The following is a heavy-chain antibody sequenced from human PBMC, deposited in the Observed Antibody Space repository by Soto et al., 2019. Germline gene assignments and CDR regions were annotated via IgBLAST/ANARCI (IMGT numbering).Heavy chain of an antibody. Sequence: EVQLLASGGGLVHPGGSLRLSCAASGLTFTSYAMSWVRQAPGKGLEWVSGLSGSGGTTYYADSVKGRFIITRDNSNNAPYLQMDRLRAEDTAVYYCAKVRRSSRVPGYYFKSRGQGSLVTVSS. V-gene: IGHV3-23*01. D-gene: IGHD3-10*01. J-gene: IGHJ4*02. CDR2: LSGSGGTT. CDR3: AKVRRSSRVPGYYFKS. CDR1: GLTFTSYA.